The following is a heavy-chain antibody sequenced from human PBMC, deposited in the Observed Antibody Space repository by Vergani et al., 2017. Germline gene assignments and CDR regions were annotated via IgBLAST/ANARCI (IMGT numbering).Heavy chain of an antibody. D-gene: IGHD3-3*01. CDR3: ERDMSGLTTVGYESLD. J-gene: IGHJ4*02. V-gene: IGHV3-74*01. CDR2: INSDGSST. CDR1: GFTFSSYW. Sequence: EVQLVESGGGLVQPGGSLRLSCAASGFTFSSYWMHWVRQAPGKGLVWVSRINSDGSSTSYADSVKGRFTISRDNAKNTLYLQMNSLRAEDTAVYYCERDMSGLTTVGYESLDWGQGTLVTVSS.